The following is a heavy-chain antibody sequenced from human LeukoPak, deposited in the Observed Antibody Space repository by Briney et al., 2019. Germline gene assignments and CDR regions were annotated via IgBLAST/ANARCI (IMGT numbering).Heavy chain of an antibody. V-gene: IGHV4-59*08. D-gene: IGHD5-12*01. CDR2: IYYSGTT. Sequence: PSETLSLTCTVSGGSISSYYWSWIRQPPGKGLEWIGYIYYSGTTNYNPSLKSRVTISVDTSKNQFSLKLSSVTAADTAVYYCARRAYDSPRDNWFDPWGQGTLVTVSS. J-gene: IGHJ5*02. CDR1: GGSISSYY. CDR3: ARRAYDSPRDNWFDP.